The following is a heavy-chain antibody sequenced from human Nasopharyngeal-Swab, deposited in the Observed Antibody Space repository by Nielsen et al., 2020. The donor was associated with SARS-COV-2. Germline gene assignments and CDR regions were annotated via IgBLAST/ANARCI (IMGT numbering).Heavy chain of an antibody. J-gene: IGHJ5*02. V-gene: IGHV4-39*01. CDR2: IYYSGST. Sequence: SETLSLTCTVSGGSISSSSYYWGWIRQPPGKGLEWIGSIYYSGSTYYNPSLKSRVTISVDTSKNQFSLKLSSVTAADTAVYYCAGPNSSGWTGGWFDPWGQGTLVTVSS. D-gene: IGHD6-19*01. CDR3: AGPNSSGWTGGWFDP. CDR1: GGSISSSSYY.